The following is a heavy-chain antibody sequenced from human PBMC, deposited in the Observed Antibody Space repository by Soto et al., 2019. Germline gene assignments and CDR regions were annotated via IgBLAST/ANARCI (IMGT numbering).Heavy chain of an antibody. CDR1: GGSISSGGYY. V-gene: IGHV4-31*03. J-gene: IGHJ5*02. Sequence: QVQLQESGPGLVKPSQTLSLTCTVSGGSISSGGYYWSWIRQHPGKGLEWIGYIYYSGSTYYNPSLKSRVTITVDTAKNQFSLKLRSVTAADTAVYYWARELKGNQLRWIDPWGQGTLVTVSS. CDR2: IYYSGST. D-gene: IGHD2-2*01. CDR3: ARELKGNQLRWIDP.